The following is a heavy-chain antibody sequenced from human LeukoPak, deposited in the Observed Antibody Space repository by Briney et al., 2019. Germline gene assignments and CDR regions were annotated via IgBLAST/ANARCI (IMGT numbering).Heavy chain of an antibody. Sequence: QPGGSLRLSCAASGFTFSSYGMHWVRQAPGKGLEWVAFIRYDGSNKYYADSVKGRFTISRDNSKNTLYLQMNSLRAEDTAEYYCANFGWAAAGLSNYWGQGTLVTVSS. CDR3: ANFGWAAAGLSNY. V-gene: IGHV3-30*02. J-gene: IGHJ4*02. CDR2: IRYDGSNK. D-gene: IGHD6-13*01. CDR1: GFTFSSYG.